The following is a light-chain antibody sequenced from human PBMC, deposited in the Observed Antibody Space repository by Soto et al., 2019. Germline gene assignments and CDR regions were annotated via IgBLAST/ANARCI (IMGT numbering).Light chain of an antibody. CDR3: QQYNDWSSIT. Sequence: EIAMTQSPATLSVSLGERATLSCRASQYISNNLAWYQQRPGQAPRLLIYGASTRATGVPARFSGSGSGTDFLLSISGLQSEDSAVYYCQQYNDWSSITFGQGTRLEIK. CDR1: QYISNN. CDR2: GAS. J-gene: IGKJ5*01. V-gene: IGKV3-15*01.